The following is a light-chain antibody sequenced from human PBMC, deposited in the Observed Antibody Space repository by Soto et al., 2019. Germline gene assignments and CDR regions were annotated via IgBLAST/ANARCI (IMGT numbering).Light chain of an antibody. J-gene: IGLJ3*02. CDR2: RNN. CDR3: ATWGDSLSGVV. Sequence: QSVLTQPPSASGTPGQRVIISCSGRSYNLGSNYVYWYQQLPGTAPKLLIFRNNQRPSGVPDRFSGSKSGTSASLAISGLRSEDEADYYCATWGDSLSGVVFGGGTKLTVL. CDR1: SYNLGSNY. V-gene: IGLV1-47*01.